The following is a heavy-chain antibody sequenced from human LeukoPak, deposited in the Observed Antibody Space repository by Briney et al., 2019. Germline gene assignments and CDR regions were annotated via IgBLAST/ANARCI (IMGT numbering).Heavy chain of an antibody. CDR3: AKGEGNFGDFWSGYYSPHFDY. J-gene: IGHJ4*02. Sequence: PGGSLRLSCAASGFTFSSYAMSWVRQAPGKGLEWVSAISGSGGSTYYADSVKGRFTISRDNSKNTLYLQMNSLRAEDTAVYYCAKGEGNFGDFWSGYYSPHFDYWGQGTLVTVSS. CDR1: GFTFSSYA. V-gene: IGHV3-23*01. CDR2: ISGSGGST. D-gene: IGHD3-3*01.